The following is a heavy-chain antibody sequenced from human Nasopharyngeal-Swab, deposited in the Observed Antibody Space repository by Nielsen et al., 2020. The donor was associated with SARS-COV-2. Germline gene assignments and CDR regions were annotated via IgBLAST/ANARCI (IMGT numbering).Heavy chain of an antibody. Sequence: ASVKVSCNASGYTFTNHFMHWVRQAPGQGLEWMGMINPSGGSTGYAQNFQGRVTVTRETSTSTVYMELSSLSSEDTAVYYCARGYSYGLAYWGQGTLVTVSP. J-gene: IGHJ4*02. D-gene: IGHD5-18*01. CDR1: GYTFTNHF. CDR3: ARGYSYGLAY. CDR2: INPSGGST. V-gene: IGHV1-46*01.